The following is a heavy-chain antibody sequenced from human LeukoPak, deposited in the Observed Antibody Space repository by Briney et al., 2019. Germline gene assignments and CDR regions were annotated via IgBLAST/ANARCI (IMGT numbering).Heavy chain of an antibody. CDR1: GFTFSSYA. CDR3: ARAEWELPFDY. V-gene: IGHV3-23*01. J-gene: IGHJ4*02. D-gene: IGHD1-26*01. Sequence: GSLRLSCAASGFTFSSYAMSWVRQAPGKGLEWVSAISGSGGSTYYVDSVKGRFTISRDNSKNTLYLQMNSLRGEDTAVYYCARAEWELPFDYWGQGTLVTVSS. CDR2: ISGSGGST.